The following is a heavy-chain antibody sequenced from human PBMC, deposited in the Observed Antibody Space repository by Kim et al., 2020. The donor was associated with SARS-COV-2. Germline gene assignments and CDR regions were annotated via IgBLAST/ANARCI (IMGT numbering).Heavy chain of an antibody. J-gene: IGHJ5*02. D-gene: IGHD3-10*01. Sequence: SETLSLTCTVSGGSISSSSYYWGWIRQPPGKGLEWIGSIYYSGSTYYNPSLKSRVTISVDTSKNQFSLKLSSVTAADTAVYYCARGGRHNWFDPWGQGTLVTVSS. CDR3: ARGGRHNWFDP. CDR2: IYYSGST. CDR1: GGSISSSSYY. V-gene: IGHV4-39*07.